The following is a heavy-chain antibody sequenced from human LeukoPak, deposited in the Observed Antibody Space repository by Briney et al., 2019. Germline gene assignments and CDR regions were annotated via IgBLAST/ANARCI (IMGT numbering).Heavy chain of an antibody. J-gene: IGHJ6*03. Sequence: SKTLSLTCTVSGGSISSGGYYWSWIRQHPGKGLEWIGYIYYSGSTNYNPSLKSRVTMSVDTSKNQFSLKLSSVTAADTAVYYCARYRVVPAARYYYYMDVWGKGTTVTVSS. D-gene: IGHD2-2*01. CDR3: ARYRVVPAARYYYYMDV. CDR1: GGSISSGGYY. CDR2: IYYSGST. V-gene: IGHV4-31*03.